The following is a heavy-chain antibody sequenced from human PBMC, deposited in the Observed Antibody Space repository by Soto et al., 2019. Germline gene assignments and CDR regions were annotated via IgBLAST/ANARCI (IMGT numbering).Heavy chain of an antibody. D-gene: IGHD2-2*02. CDR2: IIPIFNST. CDR3: AREGRGKKAGYNGLVSLGY. V-gene: IGHV1-69*06. Sequence: SVKFSCKVSGSRFSNYVSSWVRQAPGHGLEWLGRIIPIFNSTKYAQSFQGRVTITADKSTSTASLELSSLRSDDTAVYYCAREGRGKKAGYNGLVSLGYWGQGTLVTVSS. CDR1: GSRFSNYV. J-gene: IGHJ4*02.